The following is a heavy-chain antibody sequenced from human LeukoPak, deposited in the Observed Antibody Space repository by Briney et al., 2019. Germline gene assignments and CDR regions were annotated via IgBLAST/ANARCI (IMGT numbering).Heavy chain of an antibody. V-gene: IGHV3-23*01. CDR3: ATDLTPAQS. Sequence: GGSLRLSCAVSGFTFDHYAMKWVRQAPGRGLQWVSTITGSGGSTYYADSVQGRFIISRDNSKNLLFLQMNSLRVEDTAVYYCATDLTPAQSWGQGTLVTVSS. CDR1: GFTFDHYA. D-gene: IGHD3-9*01. CDR2: ITGSGGST. J-gene: IGHJ5*02.